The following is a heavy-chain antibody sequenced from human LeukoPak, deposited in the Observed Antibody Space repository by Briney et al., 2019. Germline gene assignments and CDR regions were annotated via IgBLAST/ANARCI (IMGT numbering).Heavy chain of an antibody. Sequence: GGSLRLSCAASGFTFSSYWMYWVRQAPGKGLVWVSRINSDGSSTSYADSVKGRFTISRDNAKNTLYLQMNSLRAEDTAVYYRTRYRSSDFDYWGQGTLVTVSS. CDR1: GFTFSSYW. CDR3: TRYRSSDFDY. D-gene: IGHD6-19*01. V-gene: IGHV3-74*01. CDR2: INSDGSST. J-gene: IGHJ4*02.